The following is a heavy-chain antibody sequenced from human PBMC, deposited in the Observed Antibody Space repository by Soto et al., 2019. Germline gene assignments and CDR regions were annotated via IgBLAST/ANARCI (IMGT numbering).Heavy chain of an antibody. D-gene: IGHD1-26*01. V-gene: IGHV4-30-4*02. CDR1: DVTFSSGNYF. CDR2: LRLRGGA. Sequence: QVRLQESGPGLVRPSETLSLTCTVSDVTFSSGNYFWTWVRRAPGKALEWIGDLRLRGGAFYTPCLRCRVRMSVDVSRKQFLLTLTSVCVADTAVYYCARGRTSLRGGRRWFFDFWGQGTL. J-gene: IGHJ2*01. CDR3: ARGRTSLRGGRRWFFDF.